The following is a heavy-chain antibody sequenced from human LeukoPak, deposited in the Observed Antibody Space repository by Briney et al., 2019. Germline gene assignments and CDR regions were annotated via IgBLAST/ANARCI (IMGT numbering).Heavy chain of an antibody. CDR1: GYTFTSYG. D-gene: IGHD3-9*01. V-gene: IGHV1-18*01. CDR2: ISAYNGNT. CDR3: ARVLNDILTGDYYYFDY. J-gene: IGHJ4*02. Sequence: ASVKVSCKASGYTFTSYGISWVRQAPGQGLEWMGWISAYNGNTNYAQKLQGRVTMTTDTSTSTAYMELRSLRSDDTAVYYCARVLNDILTGDYYYFDYWGQGTLVTVSS.